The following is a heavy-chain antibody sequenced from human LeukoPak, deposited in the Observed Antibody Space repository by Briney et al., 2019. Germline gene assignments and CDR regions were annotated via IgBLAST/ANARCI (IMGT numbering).Heavy chain of an antibody. Sequence: ASVKVSCKASGYTLTSYDINWVRQATGQGLEWMGWMNPNSGNTGYAQKFQGRVTITRNTSISTAYMELSSLRSEDTAVYYCARGHYPRNRFDPWGQGTLVTVSS. CDR2: MNPNSGNT. J-gene: IGHJ5*02. CDR1: GYTLTSYD. V-gene: IGHV1-8*03. CDR3: ARGHYPRNRFDP. D-gene: IGHD1-26*01.